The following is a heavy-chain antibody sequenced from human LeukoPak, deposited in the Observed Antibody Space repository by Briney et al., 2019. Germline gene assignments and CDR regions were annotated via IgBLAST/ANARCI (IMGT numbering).Heavy chain of an antibody. V-gene: IGHV3-15*01. CDR1: GLTFSNAW. CDR2: IKSKTDGGTT. J-gene: IGHJ6*03. CDR3: TTPKSYYYYYMDV. Sequence: GGSLRLSCAASGLTFSNAWMSWVRQAPGKGLEWVGRIKSKTDGGTTDYAAPVKGRFTISRDDSKNTLYLQMNSLKTEDTAVYYCTTPKSYYYYYMDVWGKGTTVTVSS.